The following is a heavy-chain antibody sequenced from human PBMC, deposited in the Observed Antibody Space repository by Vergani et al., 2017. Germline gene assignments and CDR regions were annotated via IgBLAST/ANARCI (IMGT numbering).Heavy chain of an antibody. CDR2: INHSGST. V-gene: IGHV4-34*01. Sequence: QVQLQQWGAGLLKPSETLSLTCAVYGGSFSGYYWSWIRQPPGKGLEWIGEINHSGSTNYNPSLKSRVTISVDTSKHQFSLKLSAVTAADTAVYYCESGVVYYDYVWGSYRYYFDYWGQGTLVTVSS. J-gene: IGHJ4*02. CDR3: ESGVVYYDYVWGSYRYYFDY. D-gene: IGHD3-16*02. CDR1: GGSFSGYY.